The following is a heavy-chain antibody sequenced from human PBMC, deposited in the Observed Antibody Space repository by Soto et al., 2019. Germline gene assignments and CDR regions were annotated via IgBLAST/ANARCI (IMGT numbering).Heavy chain of an antibody. J-gene: IGHJ4*01. Sequence: HSQTLSLTCAITGDSVSSNSAGWSWVRQSPSRGLEWLGRTYYRSKWYYEYAVSVRGRITINPDTSTNQYSLQLNSVTPEDTAVYFCARGEQYSGRIFDYWGQGTLVTVSS. CDR3: ARGEQYSGRIFDY. V-gene: IGHV6-1*01. CDR1: GDSVSSNSAG. CDR2: TYYRSKWYY. D-gene: IGHD1-26*01.